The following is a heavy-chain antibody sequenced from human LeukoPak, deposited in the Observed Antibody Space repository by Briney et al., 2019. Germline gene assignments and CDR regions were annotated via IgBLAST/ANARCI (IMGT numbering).Heavy chain of an antibody. CDR1: GFNFKYVW. CDR3: TTERNWELLRPYGLDI. V-gene: IGHV3-15*07. J-gene: IGHJ6*02. D-gene: IGHD1-26*01. CDR2: IRTKIEGETR. Sequence: GGSLRPSCAASGFNFKYVWMNWVRQVPGKGLEWVGRIRTKIEGETRDYPAPVKGRFIISRDDSKTTLYLQMNGLKTEDSAVYYCTTERNWELLRPYGLDIWGQGTTVIVSS.